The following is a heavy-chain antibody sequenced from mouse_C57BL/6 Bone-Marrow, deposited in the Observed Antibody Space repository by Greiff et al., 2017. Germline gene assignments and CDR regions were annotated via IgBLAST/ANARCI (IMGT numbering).Heavy chain of an antibody. CDR3: ARWDYYGSTWYFDV. J-gene: IGHJ1*03. V-gene: IGHV1-81*01. Sequence: QVQLQQSGAELARPGASVKLSCKASGYTFTSYGISWVKQRTGQGLEWIGEIYPRSGNTYYNETFKGKATLTVDKSSSTAYMQLSSLTSEDSAVYYCARWDYYGSTWYFDVWGTGTTVTVSS. D-gene: IGHD1-1*01. CDR2: IYPRSGNT. CDR1: GYTFTSYG.